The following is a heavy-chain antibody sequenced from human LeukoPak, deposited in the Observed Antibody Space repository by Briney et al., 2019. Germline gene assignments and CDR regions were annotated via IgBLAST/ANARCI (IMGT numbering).Heavy chain of an antibody. Sequence: SETLSLTCAVYGGSFSGYYWSWIRQPPGKGLEWIGEINHSGSTNYNPSLKSRVTMSVDTSKNQFSLKLSSVTAADTAVYYCARDQSWFDPWGQGTLVTVSS. CDR1: GGSFSGYY. CDR3: ARDQSWFDP. CDR2: INHSGST. V-gene: IGHV4-34*01. J-gene: IGHJ5*02.